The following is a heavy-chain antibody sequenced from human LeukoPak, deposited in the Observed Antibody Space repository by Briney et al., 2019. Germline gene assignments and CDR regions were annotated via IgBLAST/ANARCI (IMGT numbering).Heavy chain of an antibody. CDR2: IKEDGSEK. J-gene: IGHJ4*02. Sequence: GGSLRLSCATSGFTFDSYWMSWVRQAPGKGLEWVANIKEDGSEKYYVDSVKGRFTISRDNAKNSVYLQMNSLRAEDTAMYYCAREIGSAARGRWGPGTLVTVS. CDR3: AREIGSAARGR. D-gene: IGHD6-13*01. CDR1: GFTFDSYW. V-gene: IGHV3-7*05.